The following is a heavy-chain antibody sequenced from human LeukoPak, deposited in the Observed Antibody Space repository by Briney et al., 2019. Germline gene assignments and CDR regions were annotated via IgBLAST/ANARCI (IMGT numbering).Heavy chain of an antibody. CDR1: GYRFTNYY. CDR3: ARDRGTNFLDY. V-gene: IGHV5-51*01. D-gene: IGHD1/OR15-1a*01. Sequence: GESLKISCKGSGYRFTNYYIAWVRQMPGKGLEWMGIIHPGDSEARYRPSFQGQVTMSVDKSLPTAYLQWNNLKPSDTATYYCARDRGTNFLDYWGQGTPVTV. CDR2: IHPGDSEA. J-gene: IGHJ4*02.